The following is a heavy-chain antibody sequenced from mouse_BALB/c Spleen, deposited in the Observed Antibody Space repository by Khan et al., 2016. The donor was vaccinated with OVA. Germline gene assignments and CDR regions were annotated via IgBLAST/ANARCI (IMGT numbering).Heavy chain of an antibody. D-gene: IGHD2-14*01. J-gene: IGHJ3*01. V-gene: IGHV2-4-1*01. CDR1: GFSLTIYG. Sequence: QVQLQQSGPGLVQPSQSLSITCTVSGFSLTIYGVHWVRQSPGKGLEWLGVIWSGGRTDYNAAFISRLSISKDNSKNQVFFKVNSLQTDDTAIYXCARHSHMYDFTYWGQGTLVTVSA. CDR2: IWSGGRT. CDR3: ARHSHMYDFTY.